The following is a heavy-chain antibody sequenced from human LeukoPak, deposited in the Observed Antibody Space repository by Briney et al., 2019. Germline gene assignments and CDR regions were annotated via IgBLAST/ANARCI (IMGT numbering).Heavy chain of an antibody. D-gene: IGHD2-2*01. CDR3: ASFNFGVYCSSTSCYSPGGESYAFDI. CDR1: GYTFTSYG. J-gene: IGHJ3*02. CDR2: ISAYNGNT. V-gene: IGHV1-18*01. Sequence: GASVKVSCKASGYTFTSYGISWVRQAPGQGLEWMGWISAYNGNTNYAQKLQGRVTMTTDTSTSTAYMELRSLRSDDTAVYYCASFNFGVYCSSTSCYSPGGESYAFDIWGQGTMVTVSS.